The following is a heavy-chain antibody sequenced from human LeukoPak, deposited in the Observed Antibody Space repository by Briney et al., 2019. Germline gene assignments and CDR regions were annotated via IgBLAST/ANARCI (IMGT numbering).Heavy chain of an antibody. CDR3: ARDRGYAFDI. V-gene: IGHV3-30*04. Sequence: PGRSLRLSCAASGFTFSSYAMHWVRQAPGKGLEWVAVISYDGSNKYYADSVKGRFTISRDNSKNTLYLQMNSLRAEDTAVYYCARDRGYAFDIWGQGTMVTDSS. D-gene: IGHD3-22*01. J-gene: IGHJ3*02. CDR2: ISYDGSNK. CDR1: GFTFSSYA.